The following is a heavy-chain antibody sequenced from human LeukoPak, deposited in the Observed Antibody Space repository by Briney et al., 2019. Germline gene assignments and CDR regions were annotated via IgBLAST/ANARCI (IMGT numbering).Heavy chain of an antibody. J-gene: IGHJ4*02. V-gene: IGHV1-2*02. Sequence: ASVKVSCKASGYTFTGYYMHWVRQAPGQGLEWMGWINPNSGGTNYAQKFQGRVTMTRDTSISTAYMELSRLRSDDTAVYYCARGKAEQWLPHWYFDHWGQGTLVTVSS. CDR2: INPNSGGT. D-gene: IGHD6-19*01. CDR1: GYTFTGYY. CDR3: ARGKAEQWLPHWYFDH.